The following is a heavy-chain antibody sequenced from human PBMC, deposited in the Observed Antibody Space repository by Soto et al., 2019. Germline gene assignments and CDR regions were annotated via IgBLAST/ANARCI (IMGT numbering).Heavy chain of an antibody. CDR1: GYTFTSYG. J-gene: IGHJ5*02. D-gene: IGHD2-2*01. V-gene: IGHV1-18*01. CDR2: ISAYNGNT. Sequence: ASVKVSCKASGYTFTSYGLIWVRQAPGQGLEWMGWISAYNGNTNYAQKLQGRVTMPTDTSTSTAYMELRSLRSDDTAVYYCARGDIVVGNWFGLWGQGPLVTVSS. CDR3: ARGDIVVGNWFGL.